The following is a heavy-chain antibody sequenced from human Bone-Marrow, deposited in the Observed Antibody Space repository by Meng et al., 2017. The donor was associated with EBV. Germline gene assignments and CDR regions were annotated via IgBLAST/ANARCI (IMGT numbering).Heavy chain of an antibody. CDR3: VRDARYCTGGLCYFSH. CDR1: GFPFSDYW. V-gene: IGHV3-74*01. D-gene: IGHD2-8*02. J-gene: IGHJ4*02. CDR2: IKNDGSSV. Sequence: EVQLGESGGDLIQPGGSLRLSCEASGFPFSDYWMHWVRQAPGKGLVWVSRIKNDGSSVTYADSAKGRFTISRDNAKNTLYLQMNSLRAEDTAVYYCVRDARYCTGGLCYFSHWGQGTLVTGS.